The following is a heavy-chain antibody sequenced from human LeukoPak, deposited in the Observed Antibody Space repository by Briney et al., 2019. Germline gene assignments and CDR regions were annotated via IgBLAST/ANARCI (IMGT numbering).Heavy chain of an antibody. D-gene: IGHD4-17*01. CDR1: GYSISNDYY. CDR2: ISHSGST. CDR3: AGISTGSCFRH. J-gene: IGHJ1*01. Sequence: PSETLSLTCTVSGYSISNDYYWGWSRQSPEKGLEWLGSISHSGSTYYNPSLRSRVTISRDMPKNQFSLDLNSVTAADTAVYYCAGISTGSCFRHWGQGTLVTVSS. V-gene: IGHV4-38-2*02.